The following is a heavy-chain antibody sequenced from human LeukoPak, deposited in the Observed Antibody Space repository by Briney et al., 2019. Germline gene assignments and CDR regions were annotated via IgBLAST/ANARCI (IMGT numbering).Heavy chain of an antibody. CDR3: ARVGVAVAGTFAFDI. J-gene: IGHJ3*02. CDR1: GGSISSYY. V-gene: IGHV4-59*01. D-gene: IGHD6-19*01. Sequence: SETLSLTCTVSGGSISSYYWSWIRQPPGKGLEWIGYIYYSGSTNYNPSLKSRVTISVDTSKNQFSLKLSSVTAADTAEYYCARVGVAVAGTFAFDIWGQGTMVTVSS. CDR2: IYYSGST.